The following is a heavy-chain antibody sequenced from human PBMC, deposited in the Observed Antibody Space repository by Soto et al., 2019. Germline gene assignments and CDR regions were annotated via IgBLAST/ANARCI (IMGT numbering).Heavy chain of an antibody. V-gene: IGHV3-21*01. D-gene: IGHD4-17*01. J-gene: IGHJ4*02. CDR2: ISSSSSYI. CDR3: ARVLSSTVTTVDY. Sequence: EVQLVESGGGLVKPGGSLRLSCAASGFTFSSYSMNWVRQAPAKGLEWVSSISSSSSYIYYADSVKGRFTISRDNAKNSLYLQMNSRRAEDTAVYYCARVLSSTVTTVDYWGQGTLVTVSS. CDR1: GFTFSSYS.